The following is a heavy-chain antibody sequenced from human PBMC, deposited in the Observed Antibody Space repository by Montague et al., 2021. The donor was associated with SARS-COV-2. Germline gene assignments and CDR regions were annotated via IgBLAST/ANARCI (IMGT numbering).Heavy chain of an antibody. J-gene: IGHJ6*02. CDR2: IFKNGKT. CDR1: GDSITDDD. D-gene: IGHD3-22*01. CDR3: ARYYERSLDV. Sequence: SETLSLTCTVSGDSITDDDWSWIRQPPGKGLEWIVNIFKNGKTDYNPSLRSRAITSVDTSKSQFSLKVTSVTAADTAVYFCARYYERSLDVWGQGTTVTVSS. V-gene: IGHV4-59*08.